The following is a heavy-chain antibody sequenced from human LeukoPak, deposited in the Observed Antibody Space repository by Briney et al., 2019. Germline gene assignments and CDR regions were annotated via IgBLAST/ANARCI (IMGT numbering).Heavy chain of an antibody. J-gene: IGHJ3*02. V-gene: IGHV3-23*01. CDR2: IIGSGAST. D-gene: IGHD3-16*01. CDR3: ARGGNYALDAFDM. CDR1: GFTFSSDA. Sequence: GGSVSLSCAASGFTFSSDAMTWVRQAPGKGLEWVSAIIGSGASTYYTDSVKGRFTISRDNAKSSLYVEMNTLRAEDTAVYYCARGGNYALDAFDMWGQGTMVTVSS.